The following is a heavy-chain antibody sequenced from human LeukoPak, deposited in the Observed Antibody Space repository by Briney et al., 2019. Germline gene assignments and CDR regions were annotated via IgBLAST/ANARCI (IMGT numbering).Heavy chain of an antibody. V-gene: IGHV1-18*01. D-gene: IGHD4-23*01. CDR2: ISAYNGNT. J-gene: IGHJ4*02. CDR1: GYTFTSYG. CDR3: ARDYGGNSRRGMSY. Sequence: ASVTVSCKASGYTFTSYGISWVRQAPGQGLEWMGWISAYNGNTNYAQKLQGRVTMTTDTSTSTAYMELRSLRSDDTAVYYCARDYGGNSRRGMSYWGQGTLVTVSS.